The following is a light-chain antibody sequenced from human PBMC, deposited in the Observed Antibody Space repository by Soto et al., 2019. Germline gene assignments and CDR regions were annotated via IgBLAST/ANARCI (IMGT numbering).Light chain of an antibody. CDR2: RNN. V-gene: IGLV1-47*01. Sequence: QSVLTQPPSASGTPGQRVTISCSGSSSNIGSNYVYWYQQLPGTAPKLLIYRNNQRPSGVPDRFSGSKSGTSASLAISGLRSEDEADCYCVAWDDSLIAKYVFGTGTMDTVL. CDR1: SSNIGSNY. J-gene: IGLJ1*01. CDR3: VAWDDSLIAKYV.